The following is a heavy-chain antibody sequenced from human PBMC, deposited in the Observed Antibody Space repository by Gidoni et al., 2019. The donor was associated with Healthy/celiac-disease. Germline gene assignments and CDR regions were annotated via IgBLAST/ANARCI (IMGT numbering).Heavy chain of an antibody. CDR3: ASGRATTAFDI. D-gene: IGHD1-26*01. J-gene: IGHJ3*02. CDR2: IWYDGSNK. Sequence: QVQLVESGGGVVQPGRSLRLSCAASGFTFSSYGMHWVRQAPGKGLEWVAVIWYDGSNKYYADSVKGRFTISRDNSKNTLYLQMNSLRAEDTAVYYCASGRATTAFDIWGQGTMVTVSS. CDR1: GFTFSSYG. V-gene: IGHV3-33*01.